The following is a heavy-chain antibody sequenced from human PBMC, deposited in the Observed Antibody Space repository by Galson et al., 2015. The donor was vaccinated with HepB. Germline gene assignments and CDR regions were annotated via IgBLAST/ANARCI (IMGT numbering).Heavy chain of an antibody. D-gene: IGHD6-6*01. V-gene: IGHV3-72*01. Sequence: SLRLSCAASGFTLSDHYIDWVRQAPGKGLEWVGRSKDKANSYITEYAASVKGRFTISRDDSKNLLYLQMNSLKTEDTAVYYCATSKDRDWYFDLWGRGTLVTVSA. J-gene: IGHJ2*01. CDR3: ATSKDRDWYFDL. CDR2: SKDKANSYIT. CDR1: GFTLSDHY.